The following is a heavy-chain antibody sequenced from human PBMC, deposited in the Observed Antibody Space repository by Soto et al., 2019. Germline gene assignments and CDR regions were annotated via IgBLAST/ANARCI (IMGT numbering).Heavy chain of an antibody. D-gene: IGHD6-19*01. V-gene: IGHV3-30*18. CDR1: GFSFSSYG. CDR2: ISYDVTNK. J-gene: IGHJ4*02. CDR3: AKDLRIAVAGTDYFDS. Sequence: QVQLVESGGGVVQPGRSLRLSCAGSGFSFSSYGMHWVRQAPDKELEWVAVISYDVTNKYYADSVKGRFTISRDNSKNTLYLQMNSLRAEDTAVYYCAKDLRIAVAGTDYFDSWGQGTLVTVSS.